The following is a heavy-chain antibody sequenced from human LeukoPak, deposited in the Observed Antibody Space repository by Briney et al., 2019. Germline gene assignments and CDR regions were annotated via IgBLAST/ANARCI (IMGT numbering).Heavy chain of an antibody. CDR2: INYKGTT. D-gene: IGHD3-10*01. J-gene: IGHJ3*01. CDR1: GGSIGSYY. V-gene: IGHV4-59*01. Sequence: SETLSLTCTVSGGSIGSYYWSWLRQAPGKTLEWIGYINYKGTTNYDPSLKSRVTISVDTSKNQFSLKMESVTAADTAIYYCARDRSGSYYTLELWGQGTKVTVSS. CDR3: ARDRSGSYYTLEL.